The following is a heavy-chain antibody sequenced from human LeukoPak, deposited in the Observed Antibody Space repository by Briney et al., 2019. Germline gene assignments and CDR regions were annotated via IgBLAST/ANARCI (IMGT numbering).Heavy chain of an antibody. CDR1: GFTFSNYW. CDR2: IKSDGRT. V-gene: IGHV3-74*01. Sequence: TGGSLRLSCAAAGFTFSNYWMHWVRQAPGKGLVWVSRIKSDGRTNYADSVKGRFTISRDNAKNTVSPQMNSLRAEDTGVYYCARAPSEIGGYYPEYFRHWGQGTLVTVSS. J-gene: IGHJ1*01. D-gene: IGHD3-22*01. CDR3: ARAPSEIGGYYPEYFRH.